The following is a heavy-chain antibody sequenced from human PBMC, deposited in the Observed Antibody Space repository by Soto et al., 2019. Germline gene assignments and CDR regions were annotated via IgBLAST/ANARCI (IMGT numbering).Heavy chain of an antibody. CDR2: INAGNGNT. D-gene: IGHD3-3*01. V-gene: IGHV1-3*01. Sequence: ASVKVSCKASGYTFTSYAMHWVRQAPGQRLEWMGWINAGNGNTKYSQKFQGRVTITRDTSASTAYMELSSLRSEDTAVYYCASPTPRYKDLYYDFWSGLDYYYGMDVRGQGTTVTVSS. CDR3: ASPTPRYKDLYYDFWSGLDYYYGMDV. CDR1: GYTFTSYA. J-gene: IGHJ6*02.